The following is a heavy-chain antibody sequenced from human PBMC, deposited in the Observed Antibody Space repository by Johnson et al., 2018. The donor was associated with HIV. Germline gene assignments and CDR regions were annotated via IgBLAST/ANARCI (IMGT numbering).Heavy chain of an antibody. V-gene: IGHV3-66*04. CDR3: ARRITGTSVAFDI. D-gene: IGHD1-20*01. J-gene: IGHJ3*02. Sequence: EVQLVESGGGLVQPGGSLRLSCAASGFTVSSNYMSWVRQAPGKGLEWVSVIYSGGSTYYADSVKGRFTISRDNAKNSLYLQMTSLRAEDTALYYCARRITGTSVAFDIWGQGTMVTVSS. CDR2: IYSGGST. CDR1: GFTVSSNY.